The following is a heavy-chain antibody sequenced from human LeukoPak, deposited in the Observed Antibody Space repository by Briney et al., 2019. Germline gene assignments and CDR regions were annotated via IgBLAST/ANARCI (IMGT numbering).Heavy chain of an antibody. D-gene: IGHD6-19*01. CDR3: ARVMGSGWTGFDY. V-gene: IGHV4-39*01. CDR1: GDSIKSGDAY. CDR2: IYYVGSP. J-gene: IGHJ4*02. Sequence: SETLSLTCSVSGDSIKSGDAYWGWIRQSPLKGLEWIATIYYVGSPHYNPSLNSRRVTMSVDTAKNQFSLTLTSVTAADTAVYYCARVMGSGWTGFDYWGQGTLVTVSS.